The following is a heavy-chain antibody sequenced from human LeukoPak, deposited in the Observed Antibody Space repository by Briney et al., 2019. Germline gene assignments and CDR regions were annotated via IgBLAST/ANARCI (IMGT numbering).Heavy chain of an antibody. V-gene: IGHV3-7*01. CDR1: GFTFSSYW. Sequence: GGSLRLSCAASGFTFSSYWMSWVRQAPGKGLEWVASIKQDGSEKYYVDSVKGRFTISRDNAKNSLYLQMNSLRAEDTAVYYCARGDYYDSSGSSPEAFDYWGQGTLVTVSS. CDR3: ARGDYYDSSGSSPEAFDY. D-gene: IGHD3-22*01. CDR2: IKQDGSEK. J-gene: IGHJ4*02.